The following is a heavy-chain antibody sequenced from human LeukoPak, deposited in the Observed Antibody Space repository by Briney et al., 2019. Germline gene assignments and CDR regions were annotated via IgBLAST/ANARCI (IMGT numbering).Heavy chain of an antibody. J-gene: IGHJ4*02. V-gene: IGHV3-73*01. CDR2: IRSKANSYAT. D-gene: IGHD3-9*01. CDR3: AKDEVLTGYFD. CDR1: GFTFSGSA. Sequence: GGSLRLSCAASGFTFSGSAMHWVRQASGKGLEWVGRIRSKANSYATAYAASVKGRFTISRDDSKNTAYLQMNSLRAEDTAVYYCAKDEVLTGYFDWGQGTLVTVSS.